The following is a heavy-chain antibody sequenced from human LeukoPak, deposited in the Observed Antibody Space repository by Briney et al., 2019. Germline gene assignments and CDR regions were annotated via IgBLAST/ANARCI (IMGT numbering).Heavy chain of an antibody. J-gene: IGHJ3*02. D-gene: IGHD3-9*01. V-gene: IGHV1-46*01. CDR1: GYTFTSYY. CDR2: INPSGGST. Sequence: ASVKVSCKASGYTFTSYYMHWLRQAPGQGLEWMGIINPSGGSTSYAQKFQGRVTMTRDTSTSTVYMELSSLRSEDTAVYYCARDQTGYDAFDIWGQGTMVTVSS. CDR3: ARDQTGYDAFDI.